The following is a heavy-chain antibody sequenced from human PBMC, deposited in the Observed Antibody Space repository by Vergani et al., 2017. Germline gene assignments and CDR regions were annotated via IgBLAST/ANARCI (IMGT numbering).Heavy chain of an antibody. Sequence: EVQLLESGGGLVQPGGSLRLSCAASGFTFSSYAMSWVRQVPGKGLEWVSGISGSGGNTYYANSVKGRFTISRDNAKKAVFLQMNNLRHEDTALYFCVKDNDYDADGPFDLWGRGTLVTVSS. CDR1: GFTFSSYA. J-gene: IGHJ2*01. V-gene: IGHV3-23*01. D-gene: IGHD3-16*01. CDR3: VKDNDYDADGPFDL. CDR2: ISGSGGNT.